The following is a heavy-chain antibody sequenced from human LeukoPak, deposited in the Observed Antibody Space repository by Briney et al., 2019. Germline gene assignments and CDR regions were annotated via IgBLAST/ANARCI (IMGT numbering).Heavy chain of an antibody. J-gene: IGHJ4*02. CDR1: GGTFISYA. Sequence: SVKVSFKASGGTFISYAISWVRQAPGQGLEWMGGIIPIFGTANYAQKFQGRVTITADESTSTAYMELSSLRSEDTAVYYCARRSSGWYTLDYWGQGTLVTVSS. CDR3: ARRSSGWYTLDY. D-gene: IGHD6-19*01. V-gene: IGHV1-69*13. CDR2: IIPIFGTA.